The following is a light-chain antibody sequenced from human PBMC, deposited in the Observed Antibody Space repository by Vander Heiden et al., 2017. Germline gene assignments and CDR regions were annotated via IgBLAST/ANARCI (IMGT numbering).Light chain of an antibody. CDR1: ALPNQY. CDR2: KDS. V-gene: IGLV3-25*03. CDR3: QSVDSTGTYVV. Sequence: SYALTQPPPVAFSAGQTARITCSGDALPNQYAYWYQQRPGHAPVVVIYKDSERPSGIPARFSGSSSGTTVTLTISGVQAEDEADYYCQSVDSTGTYVVFGGGTKLTVL. J-gene: IGLJ2*01.